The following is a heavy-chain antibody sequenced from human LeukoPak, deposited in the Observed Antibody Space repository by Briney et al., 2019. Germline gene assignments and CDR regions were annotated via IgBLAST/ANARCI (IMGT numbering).Heavy chain of an antibody. CDR3: ARMGAAAAVIDY. CDR1: GYRFTSYW. V-gene: IGHV5-51*01. CDR2: IYPGDSDT. J-gene: IGHJ4*02. Sequence: GASLKISFKGSGYRFTSYWIGWVRQMPGKGLGWMGIIYPGDSDTRYSPSFQGQVTISADKSISTAYLQWSSLKASDTAMYYCARMGAAAAVIDYWGQGTLVTVSS. D-gene: IGHD6-13*01.